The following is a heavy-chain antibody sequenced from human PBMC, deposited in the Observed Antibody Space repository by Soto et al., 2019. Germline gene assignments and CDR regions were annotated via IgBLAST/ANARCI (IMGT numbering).Heavy chain of an antibody. CDR1: GGSITSSNSY. J-gene: IGHJ4*02. CDR2: IYYTGST. V-gene: IGHV4-39*01. CDR3: ARYGSTVNFDY. Sequence: TSETLSLTCTVSGGSITSSNSYWGWIRQPPGKGLDWIASIYYTGSTYYNPSLKSRVTISVDTSKNQFSPKLSSVTAADTAVYYCARYGSTVNFDYWGQGTLVNVS. D-gene: IGHD3-16*02.